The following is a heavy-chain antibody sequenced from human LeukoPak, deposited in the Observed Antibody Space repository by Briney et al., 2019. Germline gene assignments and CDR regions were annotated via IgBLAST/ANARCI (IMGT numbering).Heavy chain of an antibody. CDR2: IYYSGST. CDR3: ARQNPGGSTPRYYFDY. V-gene: IGHV4-59*08. D-gene: IGHD6-13*01. CDR1: GGSISSYY. J-gene: IGHJ4*02. Sequence: SETLSLTCTVSGGSISSYYWNWIRQPPGKGLEWIGYIYYSGSTNYNPSLKSRVTISVDTSKNQFSLKLSSVTAADTAVYYCARQNPGGSTPRYYFDYWGQGTLVTVSS.